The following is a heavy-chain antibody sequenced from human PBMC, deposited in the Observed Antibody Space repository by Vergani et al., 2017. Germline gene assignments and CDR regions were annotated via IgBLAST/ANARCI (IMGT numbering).Heavy chain of an antibody. Sequence: EVQLLESGGGLVQPGGSLRLSCAASGFTFSSYAMSWVRQAPGKGLEWVSAISGSGGSTYYADSVKGRFTISRDNSKNTLYLQMNSLRAEDTAVYYCARAYSSSWTVYYYYGMDVWGQGTTVTVSS. CDR1: GFTFSSYA. D-gene: IGHD6-13*01. J-gene: IGHJ6*02. CDR2: ISGSGGST. CDR3: ARAYSSSWTVYYYYGMDV. V-gene: IGHV3-23*01.